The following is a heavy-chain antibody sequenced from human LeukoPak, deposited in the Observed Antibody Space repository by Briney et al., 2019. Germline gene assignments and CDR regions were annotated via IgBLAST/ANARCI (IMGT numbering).Heavy chain of an antibody. V-gene: IGHV1-18*04. D-gene: IGHD2-2*01. Sequence: ASVKVSCKASGYTFTSYGISWVRQAPGQGLEWMGWISAYNGNTNYAQKLQGRVTMTTDTSTSTAYMELRSLRSVDTAVYYCARAGVCSSTSCYADLYYYYYGMDVWGKGTTVTVSS. J-gene: IGHJ6*04. CDR1: GYTFTSYG. CDR2: ISAYNGNT. CDR3: ARAGVCSSTSCYADLYYYYYGMDV.